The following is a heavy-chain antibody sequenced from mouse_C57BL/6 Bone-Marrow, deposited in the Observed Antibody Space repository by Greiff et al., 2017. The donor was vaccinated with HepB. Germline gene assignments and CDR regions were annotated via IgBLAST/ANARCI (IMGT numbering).Heavy chain of an antibody. CDR1: GYTFTDYN. D-gene: IGHD2-4*01. CDR2: INPNNGGT. CDR3: ARDRIYYDYDGFAY. V-gene: IGHV1-22*01. Sequence: VQLQQSGPELVKPGASVKMSCKASGYTFTDYNMHWVKQSHGKSLEWIGYINPNNGGTSYNQKFKGKATLTVNKSSSTAYMELRSLTSEDSAVYYCARDRIYYDYDGFAYWGQGTLVTVSA. J-gene: IGHJ3*01.